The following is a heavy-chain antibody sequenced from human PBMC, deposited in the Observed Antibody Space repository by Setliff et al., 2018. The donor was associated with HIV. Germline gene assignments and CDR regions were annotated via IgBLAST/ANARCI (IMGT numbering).Heavy chain of an antibody. CDR3: ARDGEYYYDSSGPVFDP. V-gene: IGHV1-18*01. CDR1: GYTFTSYG. CDR2: ISAYNGNT. Sequence: ASVKVSCKASGYTFTSYGISWVRQAPGQGLEWMGWISAYNGNTNYAQKLQGRVTMTTDTSTSTAYMELRSLRSDDTAVYYCARDGEYYYDSSGPVFDPWGQGTLVTVSA. J-gene: IGHJ5*02. D-gene: IGHD3-22*01.